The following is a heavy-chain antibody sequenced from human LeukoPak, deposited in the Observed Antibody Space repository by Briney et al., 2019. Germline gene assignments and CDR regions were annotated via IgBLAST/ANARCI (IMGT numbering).Heavy chain of an antibody. CDR2: ISSSSSYI. D-gene: IGHD6-13*01. Sequence: GGSLRLSCAASGFTFSSYSMNWVRQAPGKGLEWVSSISSSSSYIYYADSVKGRFTTSRDNAKNSLYLQMNSLRAEDTAVYYCARLPGIAAAGTSAVDYWGQGTLVTVSS. CDR3: ARLPGIAAAGTSAVDY. V-gene: IGHV3-21*01. J-gene: IGHJ4*02. CDR1: GFTFSSYS.